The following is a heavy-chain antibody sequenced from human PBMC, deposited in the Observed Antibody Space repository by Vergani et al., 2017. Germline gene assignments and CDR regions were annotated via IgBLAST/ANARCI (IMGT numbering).Heavy chain of an antibody. J-gene: IGHJ4*02. CDR2: INPNRGST. CDR1: GYTFTDYF. Sequence: QVQLVQSGAEVKKPGASVKVSCKASGYTFTDYFMHWVRQAPGQGHEWMGWINPNRGSTKYAQKFQGRITMTRVTSINTAYMELSTLRSDDTAVYYCARGGTNSNRDCFDNWGEGTLVAVSS. D-gene: IGHD1-14*01. CDR3: ARGGTNSNRDCFDN. V-gene: IGHV1-2*02.